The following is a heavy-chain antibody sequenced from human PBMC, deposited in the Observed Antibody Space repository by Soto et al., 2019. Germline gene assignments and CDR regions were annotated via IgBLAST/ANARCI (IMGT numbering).Heavy chain of an antibody. CDR1: GGSFSSYS. Sequence: PSETLSLTCTVSGGSFSSYSWSWIRQPPGKGLEWIGYIYYSGSTNYNPSLKSRVTISVDTSKNQFSLKLSSVTAADTAVYYCARDQGDCSGGSCYFDYWGQGTLVTVSS. CDR3: ARDQGDCSGGSCYFDY. D-gene: IGHD2-15*01. CDR2: IYYSGST. V-gene: IGHV4-59*01. J-gene: IGHJ4*02.